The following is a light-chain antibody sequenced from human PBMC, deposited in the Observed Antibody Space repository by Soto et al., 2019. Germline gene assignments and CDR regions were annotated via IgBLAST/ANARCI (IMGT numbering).Light chain of an antibody. Sequence: EIVLTQSPGTLSLSPGERATLSCRASQSVSNSYLAWYQQKPGQAPRLLIYHASSSATGIPDRFSGSGSGTDFTLTISRLEPEDFAVYYCQQYGSSPVTFGQGTKLEIK. CDR1: QSVSNSY. CDR3: QQYGSSPVT. CDR2: HAS. J-gene: IGKJ2*01. V-gene: IGKV3-20*01.